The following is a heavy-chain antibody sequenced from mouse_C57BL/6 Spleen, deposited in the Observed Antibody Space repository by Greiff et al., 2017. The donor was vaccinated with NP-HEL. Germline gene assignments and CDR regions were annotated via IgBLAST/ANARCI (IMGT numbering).Heavy chain of an antibody. CDR1: GFTFSDYG. J-gene: IGHJ4*01. CDR3: ARGYGSLYYCAMDD. Sequence: EVQVVESGGGLVKPGGSLKLSCAASGFTFSDYGMHWVRQAPEKGLEWVAYISSGSSTIYYADTVKGRSTLSRDNAENTLFLQLTSLRSEDTAMYYCARGYGSLYYCAMDDWGQGTSVTVSS. V-gene: IGHV5-17*01. D-gene: IGHD1-1*01. CDR2: ISSGSSTI.